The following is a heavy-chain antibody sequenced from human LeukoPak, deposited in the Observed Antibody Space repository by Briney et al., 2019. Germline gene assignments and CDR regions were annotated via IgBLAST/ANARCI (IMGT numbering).Heavy chain of an antibody. CDR1: GYSLTDLS. V-gene: IGHV1-24*01. D-gene: IGHD4-17*01. CDR3: AKSHGDYGLFDY. CDR2: FDPEDGEP. J-gene: IGHJ4*02. Sequence: ASVKVSCKVSGYSLTDLSLHWVRQPHGKGLEWVGGFDPEDGEPIYAQKFQGRLSMTEDTSKDTGYMELRTLRSEDTALYYCAKSHGDYGLFDYWGQGTLVTVSS.